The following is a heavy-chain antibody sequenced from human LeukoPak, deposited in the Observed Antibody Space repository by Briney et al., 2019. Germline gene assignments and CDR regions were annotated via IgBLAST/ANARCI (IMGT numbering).Heavy chain of an antibody. J-gene: IGHJ5*02. CDR2: IYYSGST. Sequence: PSETLSLTCVVSGGSISSTSYYWGWIRQPPGKGLEWIGSIYYSGSTYYSPSLKSRVTISVDTSKNQFSLKLSSVTAADTAVYYCARLLRVGYCSTTTCNWFDPWGQGTLVTVSS. D-gene: IGHD2-2*03. CDR1: GGSISSTSYY. V-gene: IGHV4-39*07. CDR3: ARLLRVGYCSTTTCNWFDP.